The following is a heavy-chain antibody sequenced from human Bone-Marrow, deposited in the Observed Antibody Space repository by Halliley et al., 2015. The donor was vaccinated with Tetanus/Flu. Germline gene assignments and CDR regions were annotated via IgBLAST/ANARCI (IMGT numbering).Heavy chain of an antibody. J-gene: IGHJ4*02. V-gene: IGHV4-38-2*02. CDR1: GYSISNYVY. Sequence: TLSLTCRVSGYSISNYVYWAWIRQSPGKGLGWIGSIYQSGATYYNPSLQSRVTLSVDTSKNQFSLKLTSVAAADAAVYYCARDLRYNSRGYDSWGQGTLVTVSS. CDR2: IYQSGAT. CDR3: ARDLRYNSRGYDS. D-gene: IGHD3-22*01.